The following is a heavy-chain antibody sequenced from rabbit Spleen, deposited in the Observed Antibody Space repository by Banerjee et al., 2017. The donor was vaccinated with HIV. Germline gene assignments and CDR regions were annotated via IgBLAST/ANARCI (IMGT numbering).Heavy chain of an antibody. CDR2: INTSTGTT. D-gene: IGHD8-1*01. CDR3: ARDTGSSFSSYGMDL. J-gene: IGHJ6*01. Sequence: QSLEESGGGLVKPGASLTLTCKASGFSLNSDYVMCWVRQAPGKGLEWIGCINTSTGTTVYATWAKGRFTISRTSSTTVTLQMTSLTVADTATYFCARDTGSSFSSYGMDLWGQGTLVTVS. CDR1: GFSLNSDYV. V-gene: IGHV1S40*01.